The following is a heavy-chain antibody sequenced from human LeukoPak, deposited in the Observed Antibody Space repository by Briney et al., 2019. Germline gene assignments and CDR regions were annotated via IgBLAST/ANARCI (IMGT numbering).Heavy chain of an antibody. CDR3: AKRGVVIRVILVGFHKEAYYFDS. Sequence: PGGSLRLSCAASGFTFNDYAISWVRQAPGKGLEWVAGISDSGGSTNYADSVKGRFTISRDNPKNTLYLQMNSLRAEDTAVYFCAKRGVVIRVILVGFHKEAYYFDSWGQGALVTVSS. D-gene: IGHD3-22*01. CDR2: ISDSGGST. CDR1: GFTFNDYA. V-gene: IGHV3-23*01. J-gene: IGHJ4*02.